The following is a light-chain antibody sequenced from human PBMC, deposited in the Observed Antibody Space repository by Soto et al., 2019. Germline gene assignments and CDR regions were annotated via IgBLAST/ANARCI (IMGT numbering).Light chain of an antibody. Sequence: DIQMTQSPSCLSASVGDRVSITWRASQKINTRLNWFQQRPGEVPNLLIYAASTLHSGVPSRFSGSGYGTDFTLTISSLQPEDFATYYCQQAYNHPVTFGQGTRLDIK. CDR2: AAS. CDR3: QQAYNHPVT. V-gene: IGKV1-39*01. CDR1: QKINTR. J-gene: IGKJ5*01.